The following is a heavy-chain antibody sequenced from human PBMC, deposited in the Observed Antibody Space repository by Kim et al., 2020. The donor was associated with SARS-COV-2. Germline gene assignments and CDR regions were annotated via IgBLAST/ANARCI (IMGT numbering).Heavy chain of an antibody. CDR1: GFTFDDYA. CDR3: AKAKYNSGWYYFDY. D-gene: IGHD6-19*01. Sequence: GGSLRLSCAASGFTFDDYAMHWVRQAPGKGLEWVSGISWNSGSIGYADSVKGRFTISRDNAKNSLYLQMNSLRAEDTALYYCAKAKYNSGWYYFDYWGQGTLVTVSS. CDR2: ISWNSGSI. J-gene: IGHJ4*02. V-gene: IGHV3-9*01.